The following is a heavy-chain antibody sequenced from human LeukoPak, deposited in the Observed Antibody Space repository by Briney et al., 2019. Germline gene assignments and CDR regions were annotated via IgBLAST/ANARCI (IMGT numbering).Heavy chain of an antibody. V-gene: IGHV3-43*02. CDR1: GLSLDAYA. CDR2: ISGDGTIT. CDR3: AKDTPLFYRYYGIDV. Sequence: GGSLRLSCAASGLSLDAYAMHWVRQASGKGPEWVSLISGDGTITYYADSVKGRFTISRDNSKNSLFLEMNSLRSEDTALYYCAKDTPLFYRYYGIDVWGQGTTVTVSS. J-gene: IGHJ6*02.